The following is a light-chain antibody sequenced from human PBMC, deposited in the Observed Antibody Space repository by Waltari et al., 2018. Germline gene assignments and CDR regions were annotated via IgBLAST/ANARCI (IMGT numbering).Light chain of an antibody. CDR3: QVWDSTTDHRGYV. J-gene: IGLJ1*01. CDR1: NIGSKP. V-gene: IGLV3-21*02. Sequence: SSVLTQPPSVSVAPGQTARITCGGNNIGSKPVHGYQQKPGQAPVLVVYDASDRPSGIPERFSGSNSGNTATLTISRVEAGDEADYYCQVWDSTTDHRGYVFGTGTKVTVL. CDR2: DAS.